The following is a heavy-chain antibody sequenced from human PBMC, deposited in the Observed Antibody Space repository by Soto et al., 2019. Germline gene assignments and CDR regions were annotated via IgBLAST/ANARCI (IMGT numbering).Heavy chain of an antibody. CDR1: GYTRTSDG. CDR3: GRTTTMLFLAPAY. J-gene: IGHJ4*02. Sequence: ASVKLSCRASGYTRTSDGISWLRQAPGQGLEWMGSIIAYNGNTNYAQKFQGRVTMTRDTSTSTVYLEPRNLSSHDTAVHHSGRTTTMLFLAPAYWRQGTLVTVPS. D-gene: IGHD4-4*01. V-gene: IGHV1-18*04. CDR2: IIAYNGNT.